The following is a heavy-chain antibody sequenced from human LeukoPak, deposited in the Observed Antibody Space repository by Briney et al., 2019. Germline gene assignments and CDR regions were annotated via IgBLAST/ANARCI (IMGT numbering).Heavy chain of an antibody. D-gene: IGHD3-22*01. J-gene: IGHJ3*02. Sequence: SETLSLTCAVYGGSFSGYYWSWIRQPPGKGLEWIGEINHSGSTNYNPSLKSRVTISVDTSKNQFSLKLSSVTAADTAVYYCARSMIVARAAFDIWGQGTMVTVSS. CDR3: ARSMIVARAAFDI. CDR1: GGSFSGYY. V-gene: IGHV4-34*01. CDR2: INHSGST.